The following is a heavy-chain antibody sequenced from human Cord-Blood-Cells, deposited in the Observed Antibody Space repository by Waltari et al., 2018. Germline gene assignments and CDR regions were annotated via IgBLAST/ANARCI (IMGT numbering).Heavy chain of an antibody. V-gene: IGHV1-2*02. CDR1: GYTFTGYY. J-gene: IGHJ6*02. CDR2: INPNSGGT. D-gene: IGHD3-10*01. CDR3: ARDRWYYYGSGMPNQTYYYGMDV. Sequence: GAEVKKPGASVKVSCKASGYTFTGYYMPWVRQAPGQGLEWMGWINPNSGGTNYAQKFQGRVTMTRDTSISTAYMELSRLRSDDTAVYYCARDRWYYYGSGMPNQTYYYGMDVWGQGTTVTVSS.